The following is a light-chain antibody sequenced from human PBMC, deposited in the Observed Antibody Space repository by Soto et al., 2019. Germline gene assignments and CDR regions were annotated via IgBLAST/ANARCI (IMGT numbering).Light chain of an antibody. CDR3: CSYATAYTKV. V-gene: IGLV2-11*01. CDR1: TSDVGFYDY. CDR2: DVT. J-gene: IGLJ1*01. Sequence: QSALTQPRSVSGSPGQSVTISCTGTTSDVGFYDYVSWYQQHPGKAPKLMIYDVTKRPSGVPDRFSGSKSGNTASLTISGLQAEDEADYYCCSYATAYTKVFGTGTKVT.